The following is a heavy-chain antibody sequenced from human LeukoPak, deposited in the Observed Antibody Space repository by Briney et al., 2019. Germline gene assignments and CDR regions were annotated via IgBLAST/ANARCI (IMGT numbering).Heavy chain of an antibody. CDR2: INPNRGGT. CDR3: ASGYRFRN. D-gene: IGHD5-18*01. Sequence: ASVKVSCKASGYPFADYYMHWVRQAPGQGLEWMGWINPNRGGTDYAQKFQGRVTMTRDTSISTAYMELSRLRYDDTAVYYCASGYRFRNWGQGTLVTVSS. CDR1: GYPFADYY. J-gene: IGHJ4*02. V-gene: IGHV1-2*02.